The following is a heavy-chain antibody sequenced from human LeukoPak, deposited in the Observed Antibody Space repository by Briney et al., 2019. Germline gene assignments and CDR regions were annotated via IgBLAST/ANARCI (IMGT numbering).Heavy chain of an antibody. CDR1: GGSFSGYY. CDR3: ARRLLGYSYGYAY. CDR2: INHSGST. J-gene: IGHJ4*02. Sequence: SETLPLTCAVYGGSFSGYYWSWIRQPPGKGLEWIGEINHSGSTNYNPSLKSRVTISVDTSKDQFSLKLSSVTAADTAVYYCARRLLGYSYGYAYWGQGTLVTVSS. D-gene: IGHD5-18*01. V-gene: IGHV4-34*01.